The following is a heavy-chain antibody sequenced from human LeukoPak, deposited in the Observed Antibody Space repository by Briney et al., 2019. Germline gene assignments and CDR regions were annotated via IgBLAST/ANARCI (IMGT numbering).Heavy chain of an antibody. V-gene: IGHV1-46*01. CDR1: GGTFSSYA. D-gene: IGHD3-10*01. CDR2: VNPSGGST. J-gene: IGHJ4*02. CDR3: ARDRSGTGDY. Sequence: ASVKVSCKASGGTFSSYAISWVRQAPGQGLEWMGIVNPSGGSTSYAQKFQGRVTMTRDMSTSTVYMELSSLRSEDTAVYYCARDRSGTGDYWGQGTLVTVSS.